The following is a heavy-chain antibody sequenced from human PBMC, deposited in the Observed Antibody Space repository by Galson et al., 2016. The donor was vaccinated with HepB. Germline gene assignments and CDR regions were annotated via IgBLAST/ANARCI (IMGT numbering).Heavy chain of an antibody. CDR2: IIISGSNT. D-gene: IGHD2/OR15-2a*01. V-gene: IGHV3-23*01. J-gene: IGHJ4*02. Sequence: GKGLEWISTIIISGSNTYYADSVKGRFTISRDNSKNTAFLQLSSLRDDDTAVYFCAKGTSGNSGPTLDYWGQGNLVTVSS. CDR3: AKGTSGNSGPTLDY.